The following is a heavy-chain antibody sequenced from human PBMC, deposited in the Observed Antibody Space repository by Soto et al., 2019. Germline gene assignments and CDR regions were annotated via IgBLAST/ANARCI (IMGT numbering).Heavy chain of an antibody. CDR2: ISPMFGAA. D-gene: IGHD3-10*01. Sequence: QVQLVQSGAEMKKPGSSVKVSCPSSGGTFNTYAMNWVRQAPGQGPEWMGDISPMFGAANYAPKFQGRVTITTDESTGTSYMQLSSLTSEDTALYFCAREVQVHTRAFVYWGQGTLVTVSS. V-gene: IGHV1-69*19. J-gene: IGHJ4*02. CDR1: GGTFNTYA. CDR3: AREVQVHTRAFVY.